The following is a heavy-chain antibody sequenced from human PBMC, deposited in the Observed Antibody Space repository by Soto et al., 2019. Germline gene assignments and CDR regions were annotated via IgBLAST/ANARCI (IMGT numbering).Heavy chain of an antibody. J-gene: IGHJ4*02. D-gene: IGHD2-15*01. Sequence: QVQLVESGGGVVQPGRSLRLSCAASGFIFNEYGMHWVRQAPGKGLEWVAVIWYDGSNKYYADSVRCRFTFSRDNSRNTMSLQMNSLRVEDTAIYYCARWGCSGSNCNLNQRSFDLWGQGTLVTVSS. CDR2: IWYDGSNK. V-gene: IGHV3-33*01. CDR3: ARWGCSGSNCNLNQRSFDL. CDR1: GFIFNEYG.